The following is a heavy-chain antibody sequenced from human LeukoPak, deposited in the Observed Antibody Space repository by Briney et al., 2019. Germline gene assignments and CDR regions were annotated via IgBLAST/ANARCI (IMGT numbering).Heavy chain of an antibody. CDR1: GFTFSTYS. CDR3: ARVAEIQLWLRSAIDY. CDR2: ISTGSSTI. J-gene: IGHJ4*02. D-gene: IGHD5-18*01. Sequence: PGGSLRLSCAASGFTFSTYSMNWVRQAPGKGLEWLSFISTGSSTIYYADSVNGRFTISRDNAKNSLYLQMNSLRDEDTAVYYCARVAEIQLWLRSAIDYWGQGTLVTVSS. V-gene: IGHV3-48*02.